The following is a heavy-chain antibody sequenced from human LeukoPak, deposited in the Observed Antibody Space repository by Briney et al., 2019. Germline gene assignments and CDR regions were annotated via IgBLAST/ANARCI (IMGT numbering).Heavy chain of an antibody. CDR2: IRSKADSYTT. J-gene: IGHJ4*02. CDR3: RAAADLNDY. Sequence: GSLRLSCAASGFTFSGSAMHWVRQASGKGLEWLGRIRSKADSYTTAYAASVKGRFIVSRDDSKNTAYLQMNSLKTEDTAVYYCRAAADLNDYWGQGTLDTVSS. CDR1: GFTFSGSA. V-gene: IGHV3-73*01. D-gene: IGHD6-13*01.